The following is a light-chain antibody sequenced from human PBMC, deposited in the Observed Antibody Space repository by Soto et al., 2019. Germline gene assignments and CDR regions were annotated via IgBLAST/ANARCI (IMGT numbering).Light chain of an antibody. CDR2: RGT. J-gene: IGLJ1*01. CDR1: SSDVWAYDA. CDR3: CSSAPEXTYV. V-gene: IGLV2-23*01. Sequence: QSFLAQPASVSGSPEQSITISCTGTSSDVWAYDAFSWYQQHPGKAPQVIIYRGTNRPSGVYTRFSGSVSGNTASLTFSGLQAEDEAEYLCCSSAPEXTYVVGTGTKVXV.